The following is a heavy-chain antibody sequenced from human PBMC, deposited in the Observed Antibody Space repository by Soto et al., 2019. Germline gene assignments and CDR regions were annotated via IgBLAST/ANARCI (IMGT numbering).Heavy chain of an antibody. CDR2: ISSSSSTI. J-gene: IGHJ4*02. V-gene: IGHV3-48*01. CDR3: AREGDSSGYHGGFDY. CDR1: GFTFSSYS. Sequence: GGSLRLSCAASGFTFSSYSMNWVRQAPGKGLEWVSYISSSSSTIYYADSVKGRFTISRDNAKNSLYLQMNSLRAEDTAVYYCAREGDSSGYHGGFDYWGQGTLVTVSS. D-gene: IGHD3-22*01.